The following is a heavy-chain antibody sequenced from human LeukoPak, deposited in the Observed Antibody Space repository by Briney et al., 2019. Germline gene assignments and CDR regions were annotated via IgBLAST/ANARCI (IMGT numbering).Heavy chain of an antibody. CDR1: GFTFSSYG. V-gene: IGHV3-30*18. D-gene: IGHD3-22*01. J-gene: IGHJ4*02. Sequence: GGSLRLSCAASGFTFSSYGMHWVRQAPGKGLEWVAVISYDGSNKYYADSVKGRFTIYRDNSKNTLYLQMNSLRAEDTAAYYCAHEYYDSSGYYSNWGQGTLVTVSS. CDR3: AHEYYDSSGYYSN. CDR2: ISYDGSNK.